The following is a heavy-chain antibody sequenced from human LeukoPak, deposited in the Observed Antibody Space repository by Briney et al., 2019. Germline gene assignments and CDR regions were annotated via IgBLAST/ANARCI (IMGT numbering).Heavy chain of an antibody. Sequence: PSETLSLTCAVSGGSINSGSYYWGWIRQPPGKGLEWIGSLSYSGSTYYNPSLKSRVTISVDTSKNQLSLKVNSVTAADTAVYYCARHWDITGYHEYFQNWGQGTLVTVSS. D-gene: IGHD3-9*01. J-gene: IGHJ1*01. V-gene: IGHV4-39*01. CDR3: ARHWDITGYHEYFQN. CDR1: GGSINSGSYY. CDR2: LSYSGST.